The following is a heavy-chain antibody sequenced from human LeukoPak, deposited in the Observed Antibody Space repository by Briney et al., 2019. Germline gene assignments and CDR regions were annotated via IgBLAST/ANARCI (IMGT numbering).Heavy chain of an antibody. CDR3: AGAPAPSQN. D-gene: IGHD1-1*01. J-gene: IGHJ4*02. V-gene: IGHV4-34*01. CDR1: GGSFSGYY. CDR2: INHRGST. Sequence: PSETLSLTCAVYGGSFSGYYWSWIRQPPGKGLEWIGEINHRGSTNYNPSLKSRVTISVDTSKNQFSLKLSSVTAADTAVDYFAGAPAPSQNGGQGTLVTASP.